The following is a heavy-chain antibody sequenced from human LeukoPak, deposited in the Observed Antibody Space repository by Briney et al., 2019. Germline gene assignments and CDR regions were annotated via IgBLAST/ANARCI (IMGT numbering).Heavy chain of an antibody. D-gene: IGHD5-18*01. CDR2: ISSSSSYI. V-gene: IGHV3-21*01. J-gene: IGHJ6*03. Sequence: GGSLRLSCGASGFTSSSYSMNWVRQAPGKGLEWVSSISSSSSYIYYADSVKGRFTISRDNAKNSLYLQMNSLRDEDTAVYYCARALAPRIQLWEPQSYYYYYMDVWSKGTTVTVSS. CDR1: GFTSSSYS. CDR3: ARALAPRIQLWEPQSYYYYYMDV.